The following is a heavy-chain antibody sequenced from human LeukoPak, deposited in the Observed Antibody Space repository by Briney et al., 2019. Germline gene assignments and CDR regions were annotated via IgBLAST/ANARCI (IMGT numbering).Heavy chain of an antibody. J-gene: IGHJ4*02. CDR2: INNDGSST. Sequence: GGSLRLSCAASGFTFSTYNMNWVRQAPGKGLVWVSRINNDGSSTAYADSVKGRFTISRDNAKNTLYLQMSSLRAEDTAVYYCARISSWSADHWGPGILVTVSS. V-gene: IGHV3-74*01. CDR3: ARISSWSADH. CDR1: GFTFSTYN.